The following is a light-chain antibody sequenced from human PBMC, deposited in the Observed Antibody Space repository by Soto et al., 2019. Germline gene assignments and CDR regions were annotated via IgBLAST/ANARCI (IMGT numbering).Light chain of an antibody. J-gene: IGKJ1*01. CDR3: HQYGSSPT. CDR2: GAS. V-gene: IGKV3-20*01. CDR1: QTFSNSF. Sequence: EIVLTQSPGTLSLSPGERATLSCRASQTFSNSFLSWYQQKPGQAPRLLIFGASSRATGIPDRFSGSGSGTDFTLTISRLEPEDFAVYYCHQYGSSPTFGPGTKVDIK.